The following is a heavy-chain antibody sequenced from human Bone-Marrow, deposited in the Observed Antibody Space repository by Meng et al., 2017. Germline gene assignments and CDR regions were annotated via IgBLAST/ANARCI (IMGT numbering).Heavy chain of an antibody. Sequence: QVQLQQWGAGLLKPSETLSLTCAVYGGSFSGYYWSWIRQPPGKGLEWIGEINHSGSTNYNPSLKSRVTISVDTSKNQFSLKLSPVTAADTAVYYCARGFELTYDRGNDYWGQGTLVTVSS. CDR1: GGSFSGYY. CDR2: INHSGST. CDR3: ARGFELTYDRGNDY. J-gene: IGHJ4*02. V-gene: IGHV4-34*01. D-gene: IGHD5-12*01.